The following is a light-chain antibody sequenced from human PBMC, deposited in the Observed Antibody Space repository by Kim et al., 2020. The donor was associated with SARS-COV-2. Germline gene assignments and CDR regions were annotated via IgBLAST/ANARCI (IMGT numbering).Light chain of an antibody. V-gene: IGLV6-57*03. CDR3: QSYNSDNVL. CDR1: GGSIDDNY. J-gene: IGLJ2*01. CDR2: EDD. Sequence: GKTVTISCTRSGGSIDDNYVQWYQQRPGGVPTTVIYEDDQRPSGVSDRFSGSIDNSSNSASLTISGLRTEDVADYYCQSYNSDNVLFGGGTKVTVL.